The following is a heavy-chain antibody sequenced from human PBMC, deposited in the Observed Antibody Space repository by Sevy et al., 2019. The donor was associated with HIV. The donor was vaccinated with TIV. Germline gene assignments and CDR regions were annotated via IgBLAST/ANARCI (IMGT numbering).Heavy chain of an antibody. D-gene: IGHD2-2*01. J-gene: IGHJ4*02. V-gene: IGHV1-18*01. Sequence: ASVKVSCKASGYSFTSYGISWVRQAPGQGLEWMGWISTLNDNTNNAQQFQGRVTMTTDTSTSTAYMELRSLRSDDTAMYYCARDDCSNLSCHGSLLYWGQGTLVTVSS. CDR2: ISTLNDNT. CDR3: ARDDCSNLSCHGSLLY. CDR1: GYSFTSYG.